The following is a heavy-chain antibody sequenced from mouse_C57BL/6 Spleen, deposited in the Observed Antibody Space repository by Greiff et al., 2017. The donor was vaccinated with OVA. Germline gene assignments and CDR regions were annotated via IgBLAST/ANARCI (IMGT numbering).Heavy chain of an antibody. V-gene: IGHV1-54*01. CDR2: INPGSGGT. J-gene: IGHJ2*01. CDR3: ARSPGLYYFDY. CDR1: GYAFTNYL. Sequence: QVQLQQSGAELVRPGTSVKVSCKASGYAFTNYLIEWVKQRPGQGLEWIGVINPGSGGTNYNEKFKGKATLTADKSSSTAYMQLSSLTSEDSAVYFCARSPGLYYFDYWGQGTTLTVSS.